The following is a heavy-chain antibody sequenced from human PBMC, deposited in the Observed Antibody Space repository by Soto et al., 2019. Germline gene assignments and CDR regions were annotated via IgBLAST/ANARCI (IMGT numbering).Heavy chain of an antibody. V-gene: IGHV3-23*01. D-gene: IGHD6-6*01. Sequence: EVQLLESGGGLVQPGGSLRLSCAASGFTFSNYAMTWVRQAPGKGLEWVSTLSGSGDNTYYADSVRGRFTISRDNSKNPLYLQMNSLRADDTAVYYCAKRPLAARPTDYWGQGTLVTVSS. CDR2: LSGSGDNT. CDR1: GFTFSNYA. CDR3: AKRPLAARPTDY. J-gene: IGHJ4*02.